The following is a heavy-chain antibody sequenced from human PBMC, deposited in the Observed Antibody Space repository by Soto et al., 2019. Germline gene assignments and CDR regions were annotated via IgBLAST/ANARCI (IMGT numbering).Heavy chain of an antibody. Sequence: GGSLRLSCAASGFTFTNYAMSWVRQAPGKGLEWVAAISSNTAVTHYADSMRDRFTISRVNSANTIFLQMNSLRVEDSAVYFCAKASDGGWPYYFDSWGQGALVTVSS. J-gene: IGHJ4*02. V-gene: IGHV3-23*01. D-gene: IGHD2-15*01. CDR1: GFTFTNYA. CDR3: AKASDGGWPYYFDS. CDR2: ISSNTAVT.